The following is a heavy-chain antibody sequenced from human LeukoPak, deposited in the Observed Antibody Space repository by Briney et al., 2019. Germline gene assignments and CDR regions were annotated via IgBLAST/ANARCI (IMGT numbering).Heavy chain of an antibody. CDR1: GFTFSRHW. CDR3: ARICSNTDCLIPD. Sequence: LAGGSPRLSCAASGFTFSRHWMHWVRQAPGKGLVWISRINSDGSDTNYADFVKGRFTISRDNAKNTMYLQINSLRDEDTAVYYCARICSNTDCLIPDWGQGTLVTVSS. V-gene: IGHV3-74*01. J-gene: IGHJ4*02. D-gene: IGHD2-2*01. CDR2: INSDGSDT.